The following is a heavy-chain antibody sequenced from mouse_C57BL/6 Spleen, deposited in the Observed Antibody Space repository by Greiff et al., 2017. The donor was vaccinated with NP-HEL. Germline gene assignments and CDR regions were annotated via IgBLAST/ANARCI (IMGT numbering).Heavy chain of an antibody. V-gene: IGHV3-6*01. D-gene: IGHD2-4*01. CDR1: GYSITSGYY. J-gene: IGHJ3*01. CDR3: ARGSDYDGFAY. CDR2: ISYDGSN. Sequence: EVKLQESGPGLVKPSQSLSLTCSVTGYSITSGYYWNWIRQFPGNKLEWMGYISYDGSNNYNPSLKNRISITRDTSKNQFFLKLNSVTTEDTATYYCARGSDYDGFAYWGQGTLVTVSA.